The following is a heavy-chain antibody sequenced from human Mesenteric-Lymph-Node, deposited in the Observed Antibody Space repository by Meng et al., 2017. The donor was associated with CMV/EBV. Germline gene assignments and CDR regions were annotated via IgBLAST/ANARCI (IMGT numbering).Heavy chain of an antibody. CDR3: ARETSSPSISYYYYALDV. D-gene: IGHD2-2*01. Sequence: GESLKISCAASGFTFSGYAMSWVRQAPGKGLEWISTFSGSDDTSYYADSVKGRFAISRDSSKNTLYLQMNSLRAEDTAVYYCARETSSPSISYYYYALDVWGQGTTVTVSS. CDR2: FSGSDDTS. J-gene: IGHJ6*02. V-gene: IGHV3-23*01. CDR1: GFTFSGYA.